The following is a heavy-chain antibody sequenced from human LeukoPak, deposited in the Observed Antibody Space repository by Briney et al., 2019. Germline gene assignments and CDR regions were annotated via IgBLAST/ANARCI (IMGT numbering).Heavy chain of an antibody. V-gene: IGHV1-69*05. CDR2: IIPIFGTA. Sequence: ASVKVSCXASGGTFSSYAISWVRQAPGQGLEWMGRIIPIFGTANYAQKFQGRVTITTDESTSTAYMELSSLRSEDTAVYYCARDKATVTPEGAWFDPWGQGTLVTVSS. D-gene: IGHD4-17*01. CDR3: ARDKATVTPEGAWFDP. J-gene: IGHJ5*02. CDR1: GGTFSSYA.